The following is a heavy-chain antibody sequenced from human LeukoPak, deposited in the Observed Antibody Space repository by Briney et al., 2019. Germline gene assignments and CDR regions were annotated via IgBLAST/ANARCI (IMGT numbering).Heavy chain of an antibody. CDR3: ARHRGYGDYDFDY. CDR1: GGSIGSYY. D-gene: IGHD4-17*01. V-gene: IGHV4-4*09. J-gene: IGHJ4*02. Sequence: SETLSLTCSVSGGSIGSYYWNWIRQPPGKGLEWIGYIYTSGSTNYNPSLKSRVTISVDTSKNQFSLKLSSVTAADTAVYYCARHRGYGDYDFDYWGQGTLVTVSS. CDR2: IYTSGST.